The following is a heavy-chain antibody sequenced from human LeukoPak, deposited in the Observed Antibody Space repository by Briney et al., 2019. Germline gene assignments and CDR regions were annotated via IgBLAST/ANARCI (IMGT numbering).Heavy chain of an antibody. CDR2: IKPGGSEK. D-gene: IGHD3-22*01. J-gene: IGHJ4*02. V-gene: IGHV3-7*03. Sequence: GWSLPLTCPASGLIFSTSRMSGLRPPAGKGREWVARIKPGGSEKYYVGSVKDRLIISRENAKNSLYVQVDSLRAGDTAVRNCSRRVVNPKYFDCWGQGILVAVSS. CDR1: GLIFSTSR. CDR3: SRRVVNPKYFDC.